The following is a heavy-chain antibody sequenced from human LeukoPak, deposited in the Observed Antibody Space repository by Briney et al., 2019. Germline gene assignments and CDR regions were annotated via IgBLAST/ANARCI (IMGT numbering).Heavy chain of an antibody. CDR1: GYTFTSYD. CDR3: ASLIDTTPSINAGYYFDY. D-gene: IGHD3-16*01. V-gene: IGHV1-2*02. CDR2: INPNSGGT. Sequence: ASVKVSCKASGYTFTSYDINWVRQAPGQGLEWMGWINPNSGGTNYAQTFQGRVTMTRDTSISTAYMELSRLRSDDTAVYYCASLIDTTPSINAGYYFDYWGQGTLVTVSS. J-gene: IGHJ4*02.